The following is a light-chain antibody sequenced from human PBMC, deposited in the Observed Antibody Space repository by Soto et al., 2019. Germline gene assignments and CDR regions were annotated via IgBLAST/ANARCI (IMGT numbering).Light chain of an antibody. J-gene: IGLJ2*01. Sequence: SYELTQPPSVSVSPGQTASITCSGDKLGDKYACWYQQKPGQSPVLVIYQDSKRPSGIPERFSGSNSGNTATLTISGTQAMDEADYYCQAWDRSTVVFGGGPKLTVL. CDR1: KLGDKY. CDR2: QDS. CDR3: QAWDRSTVV. V-gene: IGLV3-1*01.